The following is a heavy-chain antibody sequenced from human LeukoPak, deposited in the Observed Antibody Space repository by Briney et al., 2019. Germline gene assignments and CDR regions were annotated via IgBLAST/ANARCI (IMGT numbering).Heavy chain of an antibody. CDR2: INPSGGST. CDR1: GYTLTELS. D-gene: IGHD3-16*01. Sequence: ASVKVSCKVSGYTLTELSMHWVRQAPGQGLEWMGIINPSGGSTSYAQKFQGRVTMTRDTSTSTVYMELSSLRSEDTAVYYCARSPLPYAKQYYFDYWGQGTLVTVSS. V-gene: IGHV1-46*01. CDR3: ARSPLPYAKQYYFDY. J-gene: IGHJ4*02.